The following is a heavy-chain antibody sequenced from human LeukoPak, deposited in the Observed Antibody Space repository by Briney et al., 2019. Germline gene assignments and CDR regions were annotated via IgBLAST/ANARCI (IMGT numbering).Heavy chain of an antibody. CDR2: INPNSGVT. D-gene: IGHD5-18*01. Sequence: ASVKVSCKASGYTVTGHYLHWVRQAPGQGLEWMGWINPNSGVTNYAQKFQGRVTMTRDTSINTAYMELHSLTSDDTAMYYCSKDAYSGFSSSYNMDSWGQGTLVTVSS. CDR3: SKDAYSGFSSSYNMDS. J-gene: IGHJ4*02. CDR1: GYTVTGHY. V-gene: IGHV1-2*02.